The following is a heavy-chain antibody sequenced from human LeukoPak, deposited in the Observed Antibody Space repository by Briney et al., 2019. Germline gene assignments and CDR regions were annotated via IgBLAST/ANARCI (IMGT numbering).Heavy chain of an antibody. CDR3: ARGDDILTGYPDDY. CDR2: ISAYNGNT. Sequence: GASVKVSCKASGYTFTSYGISWVRQAPGQGLEWMGWISAYNGNTICAQKLQVRVTMTTDTSTSIAYLELRSLRSDDMAVYYCARGDDILTGYPDDYWGQGTLVTVSS. D-gene: IGHD3-9*01. J-gene: IGHJ4*02. V-gene: IGHV1-18*03. CDR1: GYTFTSYG.